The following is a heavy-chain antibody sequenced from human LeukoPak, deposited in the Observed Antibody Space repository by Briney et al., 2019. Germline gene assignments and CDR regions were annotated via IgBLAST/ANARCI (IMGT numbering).Heavy chain of an antibody. CDR3: ALTGGWYYFDY. D-gene: IGHD2-15*01. CDR2: INPNSGGT. CDR1: GYTFTCYY. V-gene: IGHV1-2*02. J-gene: IGHJ4*02. Sequence: ASVKVSCKASGYTFTCYYMHWVRQAPGQGLESMGWINPNSGGTNYAQHFQGRVTITRDPSHSTAYMELTRLRSDDPAVYYCALTGGWYYFDYWGQGTLVTVSS.